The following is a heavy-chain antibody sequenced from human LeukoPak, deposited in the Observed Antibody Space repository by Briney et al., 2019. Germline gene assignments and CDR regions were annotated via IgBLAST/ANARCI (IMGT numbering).Heavy chain of an antibody. V-gene: IGHV1-2*06. D-gene: IGHD3-22*01. CDR3: ARSSPTYYFDSSGYYYGDY. CDR2: INPNSGVT. J-gene: IGHJ4*02. Sequence: GASVKVSCKASAYSFTDYYIHWVRQAPGQGIEWMGRINPNSGVTDYAQIFQGRVTMTRDTSISTAYMELSRLGSDDTAVYYCARSSPTYYFDSSGYYYGDYWGQGTLVTVSS. CDR1: AYSFTDYY.